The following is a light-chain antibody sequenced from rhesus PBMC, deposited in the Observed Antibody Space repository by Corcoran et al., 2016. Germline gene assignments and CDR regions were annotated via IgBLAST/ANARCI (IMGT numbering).Light chain of an antibody. Sequence: SYDLTQPPSVSVSPGQTARITCGGDNIGSKNVHWYQQKAPQAPVLVIYNDGARPSGIPERFSGSKSGNTATLTISGVEAGDEADYYWQVWDSSSDHPVFGSGTKLTVL. CDR2: NDG. V-gene: IGLV3-44*01. CDR1: NIGSKN. J-gene: IGLJ6*01. CDR3: QVWDSSSDHPV.